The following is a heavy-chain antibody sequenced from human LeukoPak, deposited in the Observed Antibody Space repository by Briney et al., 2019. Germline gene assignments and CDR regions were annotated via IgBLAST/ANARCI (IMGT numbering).Heavy chain of an antibody. J-gene: IGHJ5*02. CDR2: IYTSGST. CDR3: ARGPYYYDSSGYYH. CDR1: GGSISSYY. Sequence: SETLSLTCTVSGGSISSYYWSWIRQPAGKGLEWIGRIYTSGSTNYNPSLKSRVTMSVDTSKNQFSLKLSSVTAADTAVYYCARGPYYYDSSGYYHWGQGTLVTVSS. V-gene: IGHV4-4*07. D-gene: IGHD3-22*01.